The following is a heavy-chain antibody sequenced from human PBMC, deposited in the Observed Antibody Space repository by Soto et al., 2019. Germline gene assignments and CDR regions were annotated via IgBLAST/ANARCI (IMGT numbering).Heavy chain of an antibody. CDR3: ARDSAGYCTNGVCSPFVLFYYYGMDV. Sequence: GGSLRLSCAASGFTFSSYGMHWVRQAPGKGLEWVAVIWYDGSNKYYADSVKGRFTISRDNSKNTLYLQMNSLRAEDTAVYYCARDSAGYCTNGVCSPFVLFYYYGMDVWGQGTTVTVSS. J-gene: IGHJ6*02. CDR1: GFTFSSYG. D-gene: IGHD2-8*01. V-gene: IGHV3-33*01. CDR2: IWYDGSNK.